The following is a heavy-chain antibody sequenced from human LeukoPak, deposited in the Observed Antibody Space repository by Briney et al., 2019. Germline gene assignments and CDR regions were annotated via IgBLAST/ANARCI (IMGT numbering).Heavy chain of an antibody. CDR3: GRYGLSGSGYKSYFYYGMDF. CDR1: GYSFSKYW. D-gene: IGHD5-12*01. Sequence: GESLKISCTASGYSFSKYWIGWVRPTPGKGLEWMGFIYSDESLIRYSPSFEGQVTISADNSINTAYLQWNSLKASDTAMYYCGRYGLSGSGYKSYFYYGMDFWGQGTAVTVSS. J-gene: IGHJ6*02. CDR2: IYSDESLI. V-gene: IGHV5-51*01.